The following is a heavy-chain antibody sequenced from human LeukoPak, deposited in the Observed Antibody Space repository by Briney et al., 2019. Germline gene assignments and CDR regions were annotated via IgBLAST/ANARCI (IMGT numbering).Heavy chain of an antibody. CDR3: AGGPTTGNLDY. Sequence: GGSLRLSCAASGFTFSSYEMNWVRQAPGKGLEWVSYISSSATTIYHADSVKGRFTISRDNAKNSLYLQMNSLRAEDAGLYYCAGGPTTGNLDYWGQGSLVTVSS. D-gene: IGHD1-1*01. CDR1: GFTFSSYE. V-gene: IGHV3-48*03. CDR2: ISSSATTI. J-gene: IGHJ4*02.